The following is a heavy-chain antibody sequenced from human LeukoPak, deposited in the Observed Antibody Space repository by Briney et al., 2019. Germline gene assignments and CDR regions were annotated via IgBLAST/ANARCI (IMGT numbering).Heavy chain of an antibody. CDR1: GDSISSYY. D-gene: IGHD6-13*01. V-gene: IGHV4-59*01. Sequence: SETLSPTCTVSGDSISSYYWSWIRQPPGKGLEWIGYIYHSGSTNYNPSLKSRVTISADTSKDQFSPKLASVTAADTAVYYCATGYSSTWYYFDYWGQGTLVTVSS. CDR2: IYHSGST. J-gene: IGHJ4*02. CDR3: ATGYSSTWYYFDY.